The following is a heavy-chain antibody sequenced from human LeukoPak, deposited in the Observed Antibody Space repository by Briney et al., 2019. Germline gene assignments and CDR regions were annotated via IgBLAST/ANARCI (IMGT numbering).Heavy chain of an antibody. V-gene: IGHV3-43D*03. Sequence: QPGGSLRLSCAASGFTFDDYVMHWVRHAPGKGLEWVSLISWDGGSTYYADSVKGRFTISRDNSKNFLYLQMNSLRAEDSALYYCAKDRRGSYYGHAFDYWGQGTLVTVSS. D-gene: IGHD3-10*01. CDR1: GFTFDDYV. CDR3: AKDRRGSYYGHAFDY. J-gene: IGHJ4*02. CDR2: ISWDGGST.